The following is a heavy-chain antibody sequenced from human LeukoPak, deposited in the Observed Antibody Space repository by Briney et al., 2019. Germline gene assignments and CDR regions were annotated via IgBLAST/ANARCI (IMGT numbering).Heavy chain of an antibody. Sequence: TSETLSLTCTVSGGSISSYYWSWIRQPPGKGLEWIGYIYYSGSTNYNPSLKSRVTISVDTSKNQFSLKLSSVTAADTAVYYCMRVHGGYDYCWGQGTLVTVSS. J-gene: IGHJ4*02. CDR1: GGSISSYY. CDR2: IYYSGST. V-gene: IGHV4-59*12. CDR3: MRVHGGYDYC. D-gene: IGHD5-12*01.